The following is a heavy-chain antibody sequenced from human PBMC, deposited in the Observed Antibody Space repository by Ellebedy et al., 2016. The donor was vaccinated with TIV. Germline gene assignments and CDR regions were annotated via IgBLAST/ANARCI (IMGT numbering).Heavy chain of an antibody. CDR2: IYYSGST. J-gene: IGHJ4*02. CDR1: GGSISSYY. Sequence: GSLRLSXTVSGGSISSYYWSWIRQPPGKGLEWVGYIYYSGSTNYNPSLKSRVTISVDTSKNQFSLKLSSVTAADTAVYYCARDLWHYGLSGLDYWGQGTLVTVSS. D-gene: IGHD4-17*01. V-gene: IGHV4-59*01. CDR3: ARDLWHYGLSGLDY.